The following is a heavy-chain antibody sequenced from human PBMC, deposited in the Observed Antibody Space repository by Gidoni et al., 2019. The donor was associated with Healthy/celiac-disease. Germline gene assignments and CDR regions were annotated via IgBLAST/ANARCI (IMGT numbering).Heavy chain of an antibody. J-gene: IGHJ4*02. CDR2: RSYDGSNK. V-gene: IGHV3-30*18. CDR3: AKDQGPLVVPAAIGDY. Sequence: QVQLVESGGGVVQPGRSLRLSCAASGFTFSSYGMHWVRQAPGKGLEWVAVRSYDGSNKYYADSVKGRFTISRDNSKNTLYLQMNSLRAEDTAVYYCAKDQGPLVVPAAIGDYWGQGTLVTVSS. CDR1: GFTFSSYG. D-gene: IGHD2-2*02.